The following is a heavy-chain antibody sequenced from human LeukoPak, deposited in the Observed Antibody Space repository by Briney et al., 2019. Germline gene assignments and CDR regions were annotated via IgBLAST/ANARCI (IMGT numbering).Heavy chain of an antibody. Sequence: SETLSLTCTVSGYSISSGYYWGWIRQPPGKGLEWIGSIYHSGSTYYNPSLKSRVTISVDTSKNQFSLKLSSVTAADTAVYDCARGGEYYYDSSGYYNWFDPWGQGTLVTVSS. CDR1: GYSISSGYY. D-gene: IGHD3-22*01. J-gene: IGHJ5*02. CDR3: ARGGEYYYDSSGYYNWFDP. CDR2: IYHSGST. V-gene: IGHV4-38-2*02.